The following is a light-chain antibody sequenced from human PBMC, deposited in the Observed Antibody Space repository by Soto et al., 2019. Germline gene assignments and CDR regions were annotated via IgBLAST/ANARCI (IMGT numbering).Light chain of an antibody. J-gene: IGKJ4*01. CDR2: DAS. Sequence: EFVLTQSPGTLSLSPGERATLSCRASQTVRNNYLAWYQQKPGQAPRLLIYDASSRATGSPDRFSGGGSGTDVTLTISRLEPEDFAVYYCQQFSSYPLTFGGGTKVEIK. CDR1: QTVRNNY. V-gene: IGKV3-20*01. CDR3: QQFSSYPLT.